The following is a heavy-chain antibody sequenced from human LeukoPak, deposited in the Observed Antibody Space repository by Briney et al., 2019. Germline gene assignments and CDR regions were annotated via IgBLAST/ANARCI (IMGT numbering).Heavy chain of an antibody. CDR1: GYTFTGYY. V-gene: IGHV1-2*02. CDR3: ARDRGSGSNWFDP. D-gene: IGHD1-26*01. Sequence: ASVKVSCKASGYTFTGYYMHWVRQAPGQGLKWMGWINPNSGGTNYAQKFQGRVTMTRDTSISTAYMELSRLRSDDTAVYYCARDRGSGSNWFDPWGQGTLVTVSS. CDR2: INPNSGGT. J-gene: IGHJ5*02.